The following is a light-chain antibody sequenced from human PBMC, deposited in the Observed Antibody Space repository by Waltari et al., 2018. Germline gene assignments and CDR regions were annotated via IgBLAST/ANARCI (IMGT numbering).Light chain of an antibody. CDR1: QSVSSN. CDR2: GAT. Sequence: EIVMTQSPATLSGSPGEKATLSCRASQSVSSNLAWYQQQPGQAPRLLIYGATTRATGIPARFSGSGSGTECTLTISSLQSEDFAIYYCQQYNNWPPQDAFGQGTKLEIK. J-gene: IGKJ2*01. CDR3: QQYNNWPPQDA. V-gene: IGKV3-15*01.